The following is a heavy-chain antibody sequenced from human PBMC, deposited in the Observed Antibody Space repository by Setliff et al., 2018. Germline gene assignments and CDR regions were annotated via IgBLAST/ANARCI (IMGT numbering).Heavy chain of an antibody. Sequence: GASVKVSCKASGYTFTSYDINWMRQASGQGLEWMGWMNPNSGNTGSTQKFQGRVTMTRNTSTSTAYMELSRLTSEDTAVYFCARTPVVVTLRNAFDIWGQGTMVTVSS. D-gene: IGHD2-21*02. V-gene: IGHV1-8*02. CDR2: MNPNSGNT. CDR1: GYTFTSYD. CDR3: ARTPVVVTLRNAFDI. J-gene: IGHJ3*02.